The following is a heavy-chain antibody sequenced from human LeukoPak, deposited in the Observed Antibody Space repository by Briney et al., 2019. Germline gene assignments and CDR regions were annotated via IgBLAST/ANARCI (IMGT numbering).Heavy chain of an antibody. Sequence: GGSLRLSCAVSGFTFSSYAMSWVRQAPGKGLEWDPVISGSDGRRYYADSVKGRFTISRDSSKNTLYLQMNSLRAEDTAIYYCAKDMGYDRSGYYLDYWGQGTLVTVSS. V-gene: IGHV3-23*01. J-gene: IGHJ4*02. CDR1: GFTFSSYA. CDR2: ISGSDGRR. CDR3: AKDMGYDRSGYYLDY. D-gene: IGHD3-22*01.